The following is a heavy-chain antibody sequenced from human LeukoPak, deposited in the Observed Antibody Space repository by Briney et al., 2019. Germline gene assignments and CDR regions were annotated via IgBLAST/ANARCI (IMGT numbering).Heavy chain of an antibody. J-gene: IGHJ6*02. Sequence: SETLSLTCAVYGGSFSGYYWSWIRQPPGKGLEWIGEINHSGSTNYNPSLKSRVTISVDTSKNQFSLKLSSVTAADTAVYYCARFNWAPVVAETYGMDVWGQGTTVTVSS. CDR2: INHSGST. CDR1: GGSFSGYY. D-gene: IGHD2-15*01. CDR3: ARFNWAPVVAETYGMDV. V-gene: IGHV4-34*01.